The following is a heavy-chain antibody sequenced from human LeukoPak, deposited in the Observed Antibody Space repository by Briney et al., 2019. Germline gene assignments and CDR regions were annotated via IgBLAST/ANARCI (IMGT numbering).Heavy chain of an antibody. CDR2: IYSGGST. D-gene: IGHD1-26*01. V-gene: IGHV3-66*01. CDR3: ASGSSSDDNFDY. CDR1: GFTVSSNY. Sequence: GGSLRLSCAASGFTVSSNYMSWVRQAPGKGLEWVSVIYSGGSTYYADSVKGRFTISRDNSKNTLYLQMNSLRAEDTAVYYCASGSSSDDNFDYWGQGTLVTVSS. J-gene: IGHJ4*02.